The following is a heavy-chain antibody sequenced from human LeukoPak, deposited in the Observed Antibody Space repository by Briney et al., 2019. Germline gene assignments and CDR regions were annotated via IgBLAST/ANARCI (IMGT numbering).Heavy chain of an antibody. CDR3: ARDITVEQQLVYDY. Sequence: ASVKVSCEASGYTFTGHYVHWVRQAPGQGLEWMGWINPNSGGTNYAQKFQGRVTMTRDTSISTAYMELSRLRSDDTAVYYCARDITVEQQLVYDYWGQGTLVTVSS. V-gene: IGHV1-2*02. CDR1: GYTFTGHY. J-gene: IGHJ4*02. D-gene: IGHD6-13*01. CDR2: INPNSGGT.